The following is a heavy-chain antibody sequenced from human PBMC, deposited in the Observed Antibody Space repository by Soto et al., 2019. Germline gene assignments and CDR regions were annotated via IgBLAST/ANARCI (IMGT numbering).Heavy chain of an antibody. CDR2: IYYSGST. CDR3: ARDGAAASYGMDV. Sequence: SVTLSVTCTVAGGSISSSSCYWGWIRQPPGKGLEWIGYIYYSGSTNYNPSLKSRVTISVDTSKNQFSLKLSSVTAADTAVYYCARDGAAASYGMDVWGQGTTVTVS. CDR1: GGSISSSSCY. V-gene: IGHV4-61*01. J-gene: IGHJ6*02. D-gene: IGHD6-13*01.